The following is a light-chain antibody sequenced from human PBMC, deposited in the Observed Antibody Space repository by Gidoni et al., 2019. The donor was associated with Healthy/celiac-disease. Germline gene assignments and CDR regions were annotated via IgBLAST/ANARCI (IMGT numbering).Light chain of an antibody. CDR2: GAS. V-gene: IGKV3-15*01. CDR1: QGVSSN. Sequence: EIVMTQSPATLSVSPGERATLSCRASQGVSSNLAWYQQKPGQAPRLLIYGASTRATGIPARFSGSGSGTEFTLTISGLQSEDFAVYYCQQYNNWPQVTFXQXTKVEIK. CDR3: QQYNNWPQVT. J-gene: IGKJ1*01.